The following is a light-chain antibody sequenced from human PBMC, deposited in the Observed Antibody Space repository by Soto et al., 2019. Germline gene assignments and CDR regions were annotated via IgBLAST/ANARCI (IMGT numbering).Light chain of an antibody. CDR1: QSISSY. V-gene: IGKV1-39*01. CDR2: AAS. CDR3: QQSYSTPPWT. Sequence: DIQMTQSPSSLSASVGDRVTITCRASQSISSYLNWYQQKPGKAPKLLIYAASSLQSGVPSRFSGSGSGTYFTITISSLQPEDFATYYCQQSYSTPPWTFGQGTKVEIK. J-gene: IGKJ1*01.